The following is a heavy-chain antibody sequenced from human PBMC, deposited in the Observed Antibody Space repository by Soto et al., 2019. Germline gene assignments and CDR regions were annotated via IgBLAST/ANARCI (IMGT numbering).Heavy chain of an antibody. CDR2: IVPILGIA. CDR3: ARPRGALGWNDGADWFDP. J-gene: IGHJ5*02. D-gene: IGHD1-1*01. CDR1: GGTLSTYT. Sequence: QVQLVQSGAEVRKPGSSVKVSCKASGGTLSTYTISWVRQAPGQGLEWMERIVPILGIADYAQNFPGRVTINADKSTSTAYMELSSLSSEDTAVYYCARPRGALGWNDGADWFDPWGQGTRITVSS. V-gene: IGHV1-69*02.